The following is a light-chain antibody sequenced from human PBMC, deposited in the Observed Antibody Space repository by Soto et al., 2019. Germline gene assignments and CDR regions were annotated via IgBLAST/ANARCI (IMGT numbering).Light chain of an antibody. CDR1: SSDVGGYNY. J-gene: IGLJ1*01. CDR3: CSYAGTYV. Sequence: QSVLTQPRSVSGSPGQSVSISCTGTSSDVGGYNYVSWYQQHPGKAPKLMIYDVSKRPSGVPDRFSGSKSGNTASLTISGLQAEDEAYYYCCSYAGTYVFGPGTKLTVL. V-gene: IGLV2-11*01. CDR2: DVS.